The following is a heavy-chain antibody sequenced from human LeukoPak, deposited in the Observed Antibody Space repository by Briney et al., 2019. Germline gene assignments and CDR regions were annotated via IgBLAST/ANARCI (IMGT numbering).Heavy chain of an antibody. CDR1: EFTFSSYA. CDR2: ISASGGST. D-gene: IGHD2/OR15-2a*01. Sequence: QSGGSLRLSCAASEFTFSSYAMQCVRQAPGKGLEWVSGISASGGSTYYADSVKGRFTISRDNSKNTLYLQMNSLRAEDTAIYYCAKYVSAKGPPYGLDVWGQGTTVTVSS. J-gene: IGHJ6*02. V-gene: IGHV3-23*01. CDR3: AKYVSAKGPPYGLDV.